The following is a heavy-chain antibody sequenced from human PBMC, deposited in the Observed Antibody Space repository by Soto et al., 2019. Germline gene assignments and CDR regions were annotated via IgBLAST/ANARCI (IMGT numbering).Heavy chain of an antibody. CDR1: GGTFSSYT. J-gene: IGHJ4*02. Sequence: QVQLVQSGAEVKKPGSSVKVSCKASGGTFSSYTISWVRQAPGQGLEWMGRIIPILSMANYAQKFQGRVTITADKSTSTDYMELSSLRSEDTAVYYCASGYCSGGSCFYPFDYWGQGTLVTVSS. D-gene: IGHD2-15*01. CDR2: IIPILSMA. CDR3: ASGYCSGGSCFYPFDY. V-gene: IGHV1-69*02.